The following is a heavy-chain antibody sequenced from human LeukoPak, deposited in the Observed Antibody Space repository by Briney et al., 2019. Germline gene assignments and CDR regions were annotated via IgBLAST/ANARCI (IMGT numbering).Heavy chain of an antibody. CDR2: INHSGST. D-gene: IGHD5-18*01. CDR1: GGSFSGYY. CDR3: ARRRLQLWLPPYFDY. V-gene: IGHV4-34*01. Sequence: SETLSLTCAVYGGSFSGYYWSWIRQPPGKGLEWIGEINHSGSTNYNPSLKSRVTISVDTSKNQSSLKLSSVTAADTAVYYCARRRLQLWLPPYFDYWGQGTLVTVSS. J-gene: IGHJ4*02.